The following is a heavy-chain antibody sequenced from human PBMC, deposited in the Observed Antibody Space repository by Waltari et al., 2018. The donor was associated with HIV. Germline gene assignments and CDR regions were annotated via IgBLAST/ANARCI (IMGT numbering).Heavy chain of an antibody. CDR1: GLNFGSHS. CDR3: ARDMATFTGAYYFDT. CDR2: ISSGSSFI. J-gene: IGHJ4*02. Sequence: EVQLMEPGGRLVKPGGSLRLSFAASGLNFGSHSVRWVRQAPGKGLEWVASISSGSSFITYSGSVKGRFTISRGNAENSLYLQMNSLRAEDTAVYYCARDMATFTGAYYFDTWGQGTLVTVSS. V-gene: IGHV3-21*01. D-gene: IGHD5-12*01.